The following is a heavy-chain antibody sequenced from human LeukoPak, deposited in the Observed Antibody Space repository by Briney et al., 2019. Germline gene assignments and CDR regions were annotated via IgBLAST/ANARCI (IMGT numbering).Heavy chain of an antibody. CDR3: ARDWSGYCSGGSCFTEAFDY. Sequence: GGSLRLSCAASGFTFSSYEMNWVRQAPGKGLEWVSYISSGSTIYYADSVKGRFTISRDNAKNSLYLQMNSLRAEDTAVYYCARDWSGYCSGGSCFTEAFDYWGQGTLVTVSS. D-gene: IGHD2-15*01. CDR2: ISSGSTI. J-gene: IGHJ4*02. V-gene: IGHV3-48*03. CDR1: GFTFSSYE.